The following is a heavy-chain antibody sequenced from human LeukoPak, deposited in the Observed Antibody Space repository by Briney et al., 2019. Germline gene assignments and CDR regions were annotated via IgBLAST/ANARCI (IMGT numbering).Heavy chain of an antibody. V-gene: IGHV4-39*07. D-gene: IGHD2-8*01. J-gene: IGHJ4*02. CDR1: GGSIRSSYYY. CDR2: IYDSGST. Sequence: SETLSLTCTVSGGSIRSSYYYWGWIRQPPGKGLEWIGSIYDSGSTYYNPSLKSRVTISVDTSKNQFSLKLSSVTAADTAVYYCARAHRRRYCTNGVCSSYIDYWGQGTLVTVSS. CDR3: ARAHRRRYCTNGVCSSYIDY.